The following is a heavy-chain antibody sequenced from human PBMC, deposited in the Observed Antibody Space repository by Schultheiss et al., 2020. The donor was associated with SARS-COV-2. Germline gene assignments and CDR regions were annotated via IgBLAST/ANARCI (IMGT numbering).Heavy chain of an antibody. CDR2: ISSSSSYI. J-gene: IGHJ2*01. V-gene: IGHV3-21*01. Sequence: GGSLRLSCAASGFTFSSYSMNWVRQAPGKGLEWVSSISSSSSYIYYADSVKGRFTISRDNAKNSLYLQMNSLRAEDTGLYYCAAAYGDYWYFDLWARGTLVTVSS. CDR1: GFTFSSYS. D-gene: IGHD4-17*01. CDR3: AAAYGDYWYFDL.